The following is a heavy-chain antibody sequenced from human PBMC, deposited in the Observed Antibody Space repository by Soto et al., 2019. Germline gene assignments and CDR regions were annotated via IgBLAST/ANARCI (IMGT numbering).Heavy chain of an antibody. V-gene: IGHV4-59*01. Sequence: SETLSLTCTVSGVSISSYYWSWIRQPPGKGLEWIGYIYYSGSTNYNPSLKSRVTISVDTSKDQFSLKLSSVTAADTAVYYCARSDGRYWGQGTLVTVSS. CDR3: ARSDGRY. CDR1: GVSISSYY. J-gene: IGHJ4*02. CDR2: IYYSGST.